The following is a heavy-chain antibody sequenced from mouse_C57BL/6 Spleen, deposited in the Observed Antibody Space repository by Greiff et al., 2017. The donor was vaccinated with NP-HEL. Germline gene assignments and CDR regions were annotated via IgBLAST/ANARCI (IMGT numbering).Heavy chain of an antibody. Sequence: VQVVESGAELARPGASVKLSCKASGYTFTSYGISWVKQRTGQGLEWIGEIYPRSGNTYYNEKFKGKATLTADKSSSTAYMELRSLTSEDSAVYFCARRGYGYETDDYWGQGTTLTVSS. D-gene: IGHD2-2*01. J-gene: IGHJ2*01. V-gene: IGHV1-81*01. CDR2: IYPRSGNT. CDR3: ARRGYGYETDDY. CDR1: GYTFTSYG.